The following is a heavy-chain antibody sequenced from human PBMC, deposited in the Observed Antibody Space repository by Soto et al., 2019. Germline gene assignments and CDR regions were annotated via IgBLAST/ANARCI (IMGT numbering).Heavy chain of an antibody. CDR3: AKGQWQTNYYYYGMDV. Sequence: GGSLRLSCAASGFTFSSYGMHWVRQAPSKGLEWVAVISYDGSNKYYADSVKGRFTISRDNSKNTLYLQMNSLRAEDTAVYYCAKGQWQTNYYYYGMDVWGQGTTVTVSS. CDR2: ISYDGSNK. V-gene: IGHV3-30*18. D-gene: IGHD6-19*01. CDR1: GFTFSSYG. J-gene: IGHJ6*02.